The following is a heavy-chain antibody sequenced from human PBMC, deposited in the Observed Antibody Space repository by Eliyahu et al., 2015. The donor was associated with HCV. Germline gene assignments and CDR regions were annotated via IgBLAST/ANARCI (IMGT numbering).Heavy chain of an antibody. CDR1: GFPVRPNY. V-gene: IGHV3-53*01. CDR3: ARDVVLGESPSGDFYYGMDV. CDR2: IYSTGST. D-gene: IGHD3-10*01. Sequence: EMQLVESGGGVIQPGGSLRLSCAASGFPVRPNYMSWVRQAPGKGLEWVSIIYSTGSTYYADSVKGRFTISRDNSKNSLYLLMNSLRAEDTAIYYCARDVVLGESPSGDFYYGMDVWGHGTTVTVSS. J-gene: IGHJ6*02.